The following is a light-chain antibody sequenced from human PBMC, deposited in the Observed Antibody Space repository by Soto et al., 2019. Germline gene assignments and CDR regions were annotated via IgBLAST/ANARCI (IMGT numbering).Light chain of an antibody. Sequence: EIVLTQSPGILSLSPGERASLSCGASRSISSSFLAWYQQKPGQSPRLLIYDASNRATGIPARFSGSGSGTDFTLTISSLEPEDFAVYYCQQRSNWPPAWTFGQGTKVDIK. CDR3: QQRSNWPPAWT. J-gene: IGKJ1*01. CDR2: DAS. V-gene: IGKV3D-20*02. CDR1: RSISSS.